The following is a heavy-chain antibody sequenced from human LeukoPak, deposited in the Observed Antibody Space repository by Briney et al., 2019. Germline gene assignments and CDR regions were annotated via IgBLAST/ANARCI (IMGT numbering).Heavy chain of an antibody. D-gene: IGHD3-16*02. V-gene: IGHV3-30*03. Sequence: PGRSLRLSCAASGFTFSSYGMHWVRQAPGKGLEWVAVISYDGSNKYYADSVKGRFTISRDNSKNTLYLQMNSLRAEDTAVYYCARDGRRWGSYRFAYFDYWGQGTLVTVSS. CDR2: ISYDGSNK. CDR1: GFTFSSYG. CDR3: ARDGRRWGSYRFAYFDY. J-gene: IGHJ4*02.